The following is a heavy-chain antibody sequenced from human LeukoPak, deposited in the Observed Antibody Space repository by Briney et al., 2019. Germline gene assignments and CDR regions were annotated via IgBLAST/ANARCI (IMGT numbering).Heavy chain of an antibody. CDR3: ARASSYYDSSGYYL. J-gene: IGHJ4*02. CDR1: GFTFSDYY. Sequence: GGSLRLSCAASGFTFSDYYMSWIRQAPGKGLEWVSYISSSGSTIYYADSVKGRFTISRDNAKNSLYLQMTSLRAEDTAVYYCARASSYYDSSGYYLWGQGTLVTVSS. CDR2: ISSSGSTI. D-gene: IGHD3-22*01. V-gene: IGHV3-11*01.